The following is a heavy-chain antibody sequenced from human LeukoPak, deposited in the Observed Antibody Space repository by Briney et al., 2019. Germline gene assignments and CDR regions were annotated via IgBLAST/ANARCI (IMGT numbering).Heavy chain of an antibody. Sequence: AVKVSCKASGGTFSSYTISWVRQAPGQGLEWMGRIILMLGIANYAQKCQGRVTITADKSTSTAYMELSSLRSEDTAVYYCARDGYETYYYGSGSYSNWFDPWGQGTLVTVSS. CDR2: IILMLGIA. D-gene: IGHD3-10*01. CDR1: GGTFSSYT. J-gene: IGHJ5*02. CDR3: ARDGYETYYYGSGSYSNWFDP. V-gene: IGHV1-69*04.